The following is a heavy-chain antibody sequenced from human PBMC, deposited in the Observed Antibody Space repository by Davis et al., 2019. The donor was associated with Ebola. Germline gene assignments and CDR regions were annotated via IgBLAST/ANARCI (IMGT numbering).Heavy chain of an antibody. CDR2: INHSGRT. CDR3: ARHDWNYRNFDY. CDR1: GGSINNYY. V-gene: IGHV4-34*01. J-gene: IGHJ4*02. Sequence: SETLSLTCTVSGGSINNYYWSWIRQPPGKGLDWIGEINHSGRTNYNPSLKSRVTISVDTSKNQFSLKLSSVTAADTAVYYCARHDWNYRNFDYWGQGTLVAVSS. D-gene: IGHD1-7*01.